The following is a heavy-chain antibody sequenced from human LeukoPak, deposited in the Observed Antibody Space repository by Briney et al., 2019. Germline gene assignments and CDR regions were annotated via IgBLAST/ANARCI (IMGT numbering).Heavy chain of an antibody. CDR3: ARERTIFGVATNWFDP. CDR2: IYYSGST. V-gene: IGHV4-31*03. Sequence: SETLSLTCTVSGGSISSGGYYWSWIRLHPGKGLEWIGYIYYSGSTYYNPSLKSRVTISVDTSKNQFSLKLSSVTAADTAVYYCARERTIFGVATNWFDPWGQGTLVTVSS. J-gene: IGHJ5*02. D-gene: IGHD3-3*01. CDR1: GGSISSGGYY.